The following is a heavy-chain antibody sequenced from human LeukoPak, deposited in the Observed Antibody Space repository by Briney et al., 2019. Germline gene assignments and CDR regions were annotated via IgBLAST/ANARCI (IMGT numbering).Heavy chain of an antibody. D-gene: IGHD2-8*02. J-gene: IGHJ5*02. CDR1: GYTFTGYY. V-gene: IGHV1-2*02. CDR2: INPNSGGT. CDR3: ARDLSDALVVPFDP. Sequence: ASVKVSCKASGYTFTGYYMHWVRQAPGQGLEWMGWINPNSGGTNYAQKFQGRVTMTRDTSISTAYMELSRLRSDDTAVYYCARDLSDALVVPFDPWGQGTLLTVSS.